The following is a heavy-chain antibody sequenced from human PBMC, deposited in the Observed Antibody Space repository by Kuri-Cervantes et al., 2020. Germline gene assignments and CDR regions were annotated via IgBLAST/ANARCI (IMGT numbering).Heavy chain of an antibody. CDR3: ARGPPMFDP. CDR2: IYYSGST. Sequence: SETLSLTCTVSGYSISSGYYWGWIRQPPGKGLEWIGYIYYSGSTYYNPSLKSRVTISVDTSKNQFSLKLSSVTAADTAVYYCARGPPMFDPWGQGTLVTVSS. CDR1: GYSISSGYY. J-gene: IGHJ5*02. V-gene: IGHV4-38-2*02.